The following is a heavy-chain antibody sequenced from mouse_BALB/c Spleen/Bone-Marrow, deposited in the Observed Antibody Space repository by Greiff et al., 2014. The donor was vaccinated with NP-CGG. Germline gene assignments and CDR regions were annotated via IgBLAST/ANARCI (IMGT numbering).Heavy chain of an antibody. CDR2: IWAGGST. J-gene: IGHJ4*01. Sequence: VKLEESGPGLVAPSQSLSITCTVSGFSLTSYGVHWVRQPPGKGLEWLGVIWAGGSTNYNSALMSRLSISKDNSKSQVFLKMNSLQTDDTAMYYCARDRGYDLISFYYYAMDYWGQGTSVTVSS. V-gene: IGHV2-9*02. CDR3: ARDRGYDLISFYYYAMDY. D-gene: IGHD3-1*01. CDR1: GFSLTSYG.